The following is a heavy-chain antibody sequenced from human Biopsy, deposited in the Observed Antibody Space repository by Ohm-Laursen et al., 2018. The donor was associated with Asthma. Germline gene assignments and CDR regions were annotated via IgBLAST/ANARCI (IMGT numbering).Heavy chain of an antibody. J-gene: IGHJ4*02. CDR3: AKVRSVWVINESFDY. Sequence: SLRLSCTASGFKFDEYTMHWVRQAPGKGLEWVSGISWNSATIGYADSVVGRFTISRDNAKNSVFLHMDSLRPEDTAFYYWAKVRSVWVINESFDYWGQGVLVTVSS. V-gene: IGHV3-9*01. D-gene: IGHD3-16*02. CDR1: GFKFDEYT. CDR2: ISWNSATI.